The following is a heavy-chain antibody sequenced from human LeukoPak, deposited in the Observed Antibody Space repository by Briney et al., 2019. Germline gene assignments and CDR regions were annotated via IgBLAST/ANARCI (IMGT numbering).Heavy chain of an antibody. CDR1: GYTFTTYG. CDR2: ISVYNGNT. V-gene: IGHV1-18*01. CDR3: ARAKNYDILTGYYPYYYYMDV. D-gene: IGHD3-9*01. J-gene: IGHJ6*03. Sequence: ASVKVSCKASGYTFTTYGISWVRQAPGHGLEWMGWISVYNGNTNYAQKFQGRVTMTTDTFASTAYMELRSLRSDDTAVYYCARAKNYDILTGYYPYYYYMDVWGKGTTVTISS.